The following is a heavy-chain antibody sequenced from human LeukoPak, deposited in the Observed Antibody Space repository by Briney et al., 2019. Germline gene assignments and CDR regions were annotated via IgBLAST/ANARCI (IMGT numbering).Heavy chain of an antibody. CDR1: RFTFSSYA. CDR2: ISGSGRNT. D-gene: IGHD2-15*01. J-gene: IGHJ4*02. Sequence: GGSLRLSCAASRFTFSSYAMSWVRQAPGKGLEWVSAISGSGRNTYYADSVKGRFTISRDNSKNTLYLQMNSLRAEDTAIYYCAKDLDVEVLAATSFDYWGQGTLVTVSS. CDR3: AKDLDVEVLAATSFDY. V-gene: IGHV3-23*01.